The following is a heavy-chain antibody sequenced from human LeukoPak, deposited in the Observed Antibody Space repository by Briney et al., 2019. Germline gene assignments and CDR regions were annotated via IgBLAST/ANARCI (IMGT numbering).Heavy chain of an antibody. D-gene: IGHD3-22*01. J-gene: IGHJ4*02. CDR1: GVTFSSYA. V-gene: IGHV3-23*01. CDR2: ISGSGGST. Sequence: GGSLRLSWAASGVTFSSYAMSWVRQAPGKGREWVSAISGSGGSTYYADSVKGRFTISRDNSKNTLYLQMNSLRAEDTAVYYCAKERLWRIVVVLLVYWGQGTLVTVSS. CDR3: AKERLWRIVVVLLVY.